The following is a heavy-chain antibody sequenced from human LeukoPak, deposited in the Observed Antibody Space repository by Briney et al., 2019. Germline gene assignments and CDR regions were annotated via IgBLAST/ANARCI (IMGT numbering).Heavy chain of an antibody. CDR3: ARVGTSYDSSGYLDY. J-gene: IGHJ4*02. CDR1: GYTFTGYY. V-gene: IGHV1-2*02. CDR2: INPNSGGT. D-gene: IGHD3-22*01. Sequence: ASVKVSCKASGYTFTGYYMHWVRQAPGQGLEWMGWINPNSGGTNYAQKFQGRVTMTRDTSISTAYMELSRLRSDDTAVYYCARVGTSYDSSGYLDYWGQGTLVTVSS.